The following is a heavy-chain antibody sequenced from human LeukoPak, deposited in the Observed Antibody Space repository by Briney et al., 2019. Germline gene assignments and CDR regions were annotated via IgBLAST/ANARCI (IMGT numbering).Heavy chain of an antibody. V-gene: IGHV3-64D*06. J-gene: IGHJ4*02. Sequence: GGSLRLSCSASGFTFSNCAMHWVRQAPGKGPEYVSVISSYGDKTYYADSVKGRFTISRDNSKNTVSLQMSSLRAEDTAVYYCAREFYGKFDYWGQGTLVTVSS. D-gene: IGHD4-17*01. CDR1: GFTFSNCA. CDR3: AREFYGKFDY. CDR2: ISSYGDKT.